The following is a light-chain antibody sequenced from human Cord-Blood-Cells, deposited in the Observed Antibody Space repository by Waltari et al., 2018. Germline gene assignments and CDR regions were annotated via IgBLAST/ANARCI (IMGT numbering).Light chain of an antibody. V-gene: IGKV1-5*03. CDR2: KAS. J-gene: IGKJ4*01. CDR3: QQYNSYLT. CDR1: QSISSW. Sequence: DIQMTQSPSTLSASVGDRVTITCRASQSISSWLAWYQQKPGKAPKLLIYKASSLESGVPSRFSGSGSGTEFTLTISILQPDDFATYYCQQYNSYLTFCGGTKVEIK.